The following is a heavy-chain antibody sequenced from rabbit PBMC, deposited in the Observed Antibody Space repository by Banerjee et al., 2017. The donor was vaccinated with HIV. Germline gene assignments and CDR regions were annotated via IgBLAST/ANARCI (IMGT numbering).Heavy chain of an antibody. J-gene: IGHJ4*01. CDR1: GIDFSSTHY. Sequence: QSLEESGGDLVKPGASLTLTCTASGIDFSSTHYMCWVRQAPGKGLEWIACIYTGSSGSTYYASWAKGRFTISKTSSTTVTLQMTSLTAADTATYFCARSYAGYAGEAYNLWGPGTLVTVS. V-gene: IGHV1S40*01. CDR3: ARSYAGYAGEAYNL. D-gene: IGHD7-1*01. CDR2: IYTGSSGST.